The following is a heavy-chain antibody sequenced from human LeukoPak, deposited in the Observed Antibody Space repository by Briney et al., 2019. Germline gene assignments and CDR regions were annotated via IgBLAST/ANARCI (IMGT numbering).Heavy chain of an antibody. CDR1: GYTFTSYD. V-gene: IGHV1-8*01. CDR3: ARASEYSSSSDDY. CDR2: MNPNSGNT. J-gene: IGHJ4*02. D-gene: IGHD6-6*01. Sequence: WASVKVSCKASGYTFTSYDINWVRQATGQGREWMGWMNPNSGNTGYAQKFQGRVTMTRKTSISTAYMELSSLRSEDTAVYYCARASEYSSSSDDYWGQGTLVTVSS.